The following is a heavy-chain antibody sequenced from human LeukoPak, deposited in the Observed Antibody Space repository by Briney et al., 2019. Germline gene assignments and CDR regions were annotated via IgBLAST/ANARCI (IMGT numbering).Heavy chain of an antibody. CDR3: ASSPDYGGNSVYAFDI. D-gene: IGHD4-17*01. J-gene: IGHJ3*02. Sequence: GGSLRLSCAASGFTFSSYAISWVRQAPGQGLEWMGRIIPILGIANYAQKFQGRVTITADKSTSTAYMELSSLRSEDTAVYYCASSPDYGGNSVYAFDIWGQGTMVTVSS. CDR1: GFTFSSYA. V-gene: IGHV1-69*04. CDR2: IIPILGIA.